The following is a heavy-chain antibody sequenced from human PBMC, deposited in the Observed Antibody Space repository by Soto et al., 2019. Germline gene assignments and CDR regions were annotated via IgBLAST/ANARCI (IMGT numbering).Heavy chain of an antibody. V-gene: IGHV3-21*01. CDR1: GFTFSSYS. J-gene: IGHJ3*02. CDR3: SRVGVTGTIANLDAFDI. Sequence: GGSLRLSCAASGFTFSSYSMNWVRQAPGKGLEWVSSISSSSSHIYYADSVKGRFTISRDNAKNSLYLQMNSLRAEDTAVYYWSRVGVTGTIANLDAFDIWGQGTMVTVSS. CDR2: ISSSSSHI. D-gene: IGHD1-7*01.